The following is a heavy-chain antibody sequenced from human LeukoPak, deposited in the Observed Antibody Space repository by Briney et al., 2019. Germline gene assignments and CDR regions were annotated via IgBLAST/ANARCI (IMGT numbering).Heavy chain of an antibody. D-gene: IGHD3-9*01. V-gene: IGHV3-7*01. CDR3: ASRSLEPDILTGYSFFDY. Sequence: PGGSLRLXCAASGFTFSSYWMGWVRQAPGKGLEWVANIKQDGSEKYYVDSVKGRFTISRDNAKNSLYLQMNSLRAEDTAVYYCASRSLEPDILTGYSFFDYWGQGTLVTVSS. CDR2: IKQDGSEK. CDR1: GFTFSSYW. J-gene: IGHJ4*02.